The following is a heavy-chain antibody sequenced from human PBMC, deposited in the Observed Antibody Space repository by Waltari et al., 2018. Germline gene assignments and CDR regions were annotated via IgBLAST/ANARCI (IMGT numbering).Heavy chain of an antibody. V-gene: IGHV3-23*04. CDR2: FSATRASK. J-gene: IGHJ4*02. Sequence: EAQLVESGGGLVQPGGSLRLSCAASGFTFSSYAMTWVRQAPGEGPELVAVFSATRASKHYADSVKGRFTISRDNSKNTLDLQMNSLRVEDTAIYYCAKDRIAGGQLGSRFDYWGQGTLVTVSS. CDR1: GFTFSSYA. CDR3: AKDRIAGGQLGSRFDY. D-gene: IGHD6-6*01.